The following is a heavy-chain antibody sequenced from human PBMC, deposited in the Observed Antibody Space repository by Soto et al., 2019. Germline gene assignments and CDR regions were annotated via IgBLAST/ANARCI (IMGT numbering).Heavy chain of an antibody. D-gene: IGHD3-22*01. CDR3: ARRDSSGYDPDAFDI. Sequence: GESLKISCKGSGYEFTSYWIGWVRLMPGKGLEWMGIIFPGDSDTRYSPSFHGQVTISADNSISTAYLQWSSLRASDTAMYYCARRDSSGYDPDAFDIWGQGTLVTVSS. CDR1: GYEFTSYW. CDR2: IFPGDSDT. V-gene: IGHV5-51*01. J-gene: IGHJ3*02.